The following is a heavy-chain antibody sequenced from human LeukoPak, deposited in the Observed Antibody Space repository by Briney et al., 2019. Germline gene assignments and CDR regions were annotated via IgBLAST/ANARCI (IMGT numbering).Heavy chain of an antibody. Sequence: ASVKVSCKASGYTFTSYAMNWVRQAPGQGLEWMGWINTNTGNPTYVQGFTGRFVFSLDTSVSTAYLQITSLKAEDTAVYYCARDGPSLSGQYAFDIWGQGTMVTVSS. CDR2: INTNTGNP. D-gene: IGHD6-25*01. CDR1: GYTFTSYA. CDR3: ARDGPSLSGQYAFDI. V-gene: IGHV7-4-1*02. J-gene: IGHJ3*02.